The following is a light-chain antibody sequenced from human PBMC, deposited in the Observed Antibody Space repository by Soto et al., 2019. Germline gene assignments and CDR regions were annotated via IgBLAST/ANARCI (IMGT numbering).Light chain of an antibody. Sequence: EIVLTQSPGTLSLSPGERGTLSCRASQSVSKNYLAWYQQKPGQAPRLLIYGASSRATGIPDRFSGSGSGTDFTRTISRLEPEDFAVYSCQQYASSPLTFGGGTKVEIK. V-gene: IGKV3-20*01. CDR3: QQYASSPLT. CDR1: QSVSKNY. CDR2: GAS. J-gene: IGKJ4*01.